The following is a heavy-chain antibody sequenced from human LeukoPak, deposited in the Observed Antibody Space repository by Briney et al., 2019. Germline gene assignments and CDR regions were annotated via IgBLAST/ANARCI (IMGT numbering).Heavy chain of an antibody. J-gene: IGHJ1*01. CDR1: GGSISSYY. CDR2: IYYSGST. Sequence: PSETLSLTCTVSGGSISSYYWSWIRQTPGKGLEWIGYIYYSGSTNYNPSLKSRVTISVDTSKNQFSLKLSSVTAADTAVYYCAALVSITIFGVVTEYFQHWGQGTLVTVSS. V-gene: IGHV4-59*08. CDR3: AALVSITIFGVVTEYFQH. D-gene: IGHD3-3*01.